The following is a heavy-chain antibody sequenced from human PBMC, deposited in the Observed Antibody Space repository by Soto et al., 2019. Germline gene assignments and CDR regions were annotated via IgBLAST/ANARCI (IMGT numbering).Heavy chain of an antibody. Sequence: QVQLQESGPGLVKPSETLSLTCTVSGGSMSSYYWSWIRQPPGKGLEWIGYIYYSGSTNYNPSLKSRVTISVDTSKNQFSLKLSSVTAADTAVYYCARVIPAAIPVNWFDPWGQGTLVTVSS. J-gene: IGHJ5*02. CDR3: ARVIPAAIPVNWFDP. V-gene: IGHV4-59*08. CDR2: IYYSGST. D-gene: IGHD2-2*01. CDR1: GGSMSSYY.